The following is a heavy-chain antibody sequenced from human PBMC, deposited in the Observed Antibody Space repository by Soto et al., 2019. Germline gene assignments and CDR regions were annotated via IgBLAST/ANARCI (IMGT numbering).Heavy chain of an antibody. J-gene: IGHJ4*02. CDR2: IIPIFGTA. CDR1: GGTFSSYA. D-gene: IGHD1-1*01. CDR3: QLERRLTRGHFDY. Sequence: SVKVSCKASGGTFSSYAISWVRQAPGQGLEWMGGIIPIFGTANYAQKFQGRVTITADESTSTAYMELSSLRSEDTAVYYCQLERRLTRGHFDYWGQGTLVTVSS. V-gene: IGHV1-69*13.